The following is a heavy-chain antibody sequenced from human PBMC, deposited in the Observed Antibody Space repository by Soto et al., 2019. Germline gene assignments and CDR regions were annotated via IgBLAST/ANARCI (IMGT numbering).Heavy chain of an antibody. CDR1: GFSFSSSW. CDR3: ATVDYYDRRCDS. D-gene: IGHD3-22*01. V-gene: IGHV3-7*03. Sequence: GGSLRLSCAASGFSFSSSWMNWVRQAPGKGLEWVADIKEDGSEKYYVDSLKGRFTISRDNAKNSLYLQMNSLRAEDTAVYYCATVDYYDRRCDSWGQGALVTVAS. CDR2: IKEDGSEK. J-gene: IGHJ4*02.